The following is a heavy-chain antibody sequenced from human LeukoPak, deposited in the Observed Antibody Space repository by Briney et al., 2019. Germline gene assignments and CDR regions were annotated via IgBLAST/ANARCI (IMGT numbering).Heavy chain of an antibody. CDR1: GGSFSSYA. Sequence: ASVKVSCRASGGSFSSYAINWVRQAPGQGLEWMGGIIPIFGTANYAQKFQGRVTISTDESTSTAYMELSSLRSEDTAVYYCARVFARSGEISGSYYYYWGQGTLVTVSS. V-gene: IGHV1-69*05. CDR3: ARVFARSGEISGSYYYY. D-gene: IGHD1-26*01. CDR2: IIPIFGTA. J-gene: IGHJ4*02.